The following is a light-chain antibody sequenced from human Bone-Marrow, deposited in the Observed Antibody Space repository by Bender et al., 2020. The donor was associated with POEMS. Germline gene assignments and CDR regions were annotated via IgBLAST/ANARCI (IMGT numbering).Light chain of an antibody. CDR3: SSYTSSFTVV. CDR1: SSDVGGYNL. V-gene: IGLV2-14*02. CDR2: EDS. Sequence: QSALTQPRSVSGSPGQSVTISCTGTSSDVGGYNLVSWYQQHPGKVPKLLIYEDSKRPSEVYDRFSGSKSGNTASLTISGLQVDDEGDYYCSSYTSSFTVVFGGGTKLTVL. J-gene: IGLJ2*01.